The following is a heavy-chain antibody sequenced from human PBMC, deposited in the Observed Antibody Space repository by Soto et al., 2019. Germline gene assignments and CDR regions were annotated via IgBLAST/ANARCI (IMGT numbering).Heavy chain of an antibody. V-gene: IGHV1-18*01. J-gene: IGHJ5*02. CDR3: ARHHGPTTSENWFDP. CDR2: ISTYSGDT. Sequence: GSVKVSCKASGYTFCTYDISGVGQSRLQGLEWMGWISTYSGDTKYAQKFQGRVTMTTDTSTTTAYLELRSLRSDDTAVYYCARHHGPTTSENWFDPWGQGTLVTVSS. CDR1: GYTFCTYD. D-gene: IGHD5-12*01.